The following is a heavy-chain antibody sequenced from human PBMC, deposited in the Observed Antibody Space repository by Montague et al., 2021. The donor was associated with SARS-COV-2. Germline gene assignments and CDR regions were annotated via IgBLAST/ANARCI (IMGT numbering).Heavy chain of an antibody. V-gene: IGHV3-23*01. Sequence: SLRLSCAASGFTFSNYAMSRVRQAPGKGLEWVSAISGSGGSTYYXDSVKGRFTISRDNSKNTLYLQMNSLRAEDTAVYYCAKDPHYDFWSGYYLDYWGQGTLVTVSS. D-gene: IGHD3-3*01. CDR3: AKDPHYDFWSGYYLDY. CDR1: GFTFSNYA. J-gene: IGHJ4*02. CDR2: ISGSGGST.